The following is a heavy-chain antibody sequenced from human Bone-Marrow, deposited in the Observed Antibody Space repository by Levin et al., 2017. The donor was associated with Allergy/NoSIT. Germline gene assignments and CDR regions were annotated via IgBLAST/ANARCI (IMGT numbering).Heavy chain of an antibody. CDR1: GFTFSGYS. CDR3: AREGDFGDSIDY. J-gene: IGHJ4*02. V-gene: IGHV3-21*01. D-gene: IGHD4-17*01. Sequence: HGESLKISCEASGFTFSGYSMNWVRQAPGKGLEWVSSISITSSDKYYGDSVKGRFTISRDNAKNSLYLQMNSLRAEDTAVYYCAREGDFGDSIDYWGQGTLVTVSS. CDR2: ISITSSDK.